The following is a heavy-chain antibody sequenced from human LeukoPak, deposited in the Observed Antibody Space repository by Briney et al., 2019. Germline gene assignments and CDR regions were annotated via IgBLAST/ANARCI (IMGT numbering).Heavy chain of an antibody. CDR2: IYTSGST. CDR3: ARAGGYSGYFYYYYMDV. Sequence: SETLSLTCTVSGGSISSGSYYWSWIRQPPGKGLEWIGRIYTSGSTNYNPSLKSRITISVDTSKNQFSLKLSSVTDADTAVYYCARAGGYSGYFYYYYMDVWGKGTTVTVSS. D-gene: IGHD5-12*01. J-gene: IGHJ6*03. CDR1: GGSISSGSYY. V-gene: IGHV4-61*02.